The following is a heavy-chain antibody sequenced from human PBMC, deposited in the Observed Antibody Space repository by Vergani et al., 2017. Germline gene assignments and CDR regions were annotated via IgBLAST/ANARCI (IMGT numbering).Heavy chain of an antibody. V-gene: IGHV4-34*01. CDR1: GRSFSGYY. Sequence: QVQLQQWGAGLLKPSETLSLTCAVYGRSFSGYYWSWIRQPPGKGLEWIGEINHSGSTNYNPSLKSRVTISVDTSKNQFSLKLSSVTAADTAVYYCARYMVRGAVDYWGQGTLVTVSS. CDR2: INHSGST. CDR3: ARYMVRGAVDY. J-gene: IGHJ4*02. D-gene: IGHD3-10*01.